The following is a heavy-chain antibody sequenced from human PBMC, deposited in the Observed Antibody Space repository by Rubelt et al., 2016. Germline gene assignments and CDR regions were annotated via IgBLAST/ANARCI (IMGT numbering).Heavy chain of an antibody. Sequence: QLQLQESGPGLVKPSETLSLTCTVSGGSISSSSYYWGWISQPPGKGLEWIGSIYYRGGTYYNPSLKSRVTISGDTSKNQFSLKLGSVTAADTAVYYCARHDEWELPGNWGQGTLVTVSS. J-gene: IGHJ4*02. D-gene: IGHD1-26*01. CDR2: IYYRGGT. CDR1: GGSISSSSYY. V-gene: IGHV4-39*01. CDR3: ARHDEWELPGN.